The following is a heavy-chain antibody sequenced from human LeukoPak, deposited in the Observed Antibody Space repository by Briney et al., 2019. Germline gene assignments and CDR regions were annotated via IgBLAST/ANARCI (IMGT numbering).Heavy chain of an antibody. CDR1: GFSLSDYY. J-gene: IGHJ6*03. D-gene: IGHD6-6*01. CDR3: ARGHNSSSSGFYYYYMDV. V-gene: IGHV3-11*04. Sequence: GGSLRLSCVASGFSLSDYYMSWIRQAPGKGLEWVSVKGRFTISRDNAKNSLYLQMNSLRAEDTAVYYCARGHNSSSSGFYYYYMDVWGRGTTVTVSS.